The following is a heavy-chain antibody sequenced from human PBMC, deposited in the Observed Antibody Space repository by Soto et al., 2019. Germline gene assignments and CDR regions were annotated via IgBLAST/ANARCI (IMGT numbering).Heavy chain of an antibody. CDR2: INVYNGNT. CDR3: ARGVGSGSYYNQYHWFHP. D-gene: IGHD3-10*01. Sequence: ASVKVSCKASGYTFTNDGISWVRQAPGQGLEWMGWINVYNGNTKYAQKVQGRVTMTTDTSTSTAYMELRSLRSDDTAVYYCARGVGSGSYYNQYHWFHPWGQGTLVTVSS. CDR1: GYTFTNDG. J-gene: IGHJ5*02. V-gene: IGHV1-18*01.